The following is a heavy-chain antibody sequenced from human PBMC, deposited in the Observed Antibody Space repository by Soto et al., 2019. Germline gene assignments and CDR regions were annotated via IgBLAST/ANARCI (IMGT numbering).Heavy chain of an antibody. Sequence: EVQLVESGGGVLRPGGSLRLSCAASGFTFDDYGMSWARQAPGKGLEWVSGVNWNGGSTGYADSVKGRFTISRHNAKNALYLLMISLRAEDTAFNYCVRGASVNFDYWGQGTLVTVSS. CDR1: GFTFDDYG. CDR2: VNWNGGST. J-gene: IGHJ4*02. V-gene: IGHV3-20*04. CDR3: VRGASVNFDY.